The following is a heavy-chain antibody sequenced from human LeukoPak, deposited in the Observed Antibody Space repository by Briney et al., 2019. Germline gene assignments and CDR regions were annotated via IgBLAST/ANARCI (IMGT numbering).Heavy chain of an antibody. Sequence: GGSLRLSRAASGFTFSSHAMSWVRQAPGKGLEWVSAISGSGGSTYYADSVKGRFTISRDNSKNTLYLQMNSLRAEDTAVYYCAIDTILTGYSFIAEDYWGQGTLVTVSS. J-gene: IGHJ4*02. CDR2: ISGSGGST. CDR3: AIDTILTGYSFIAEDY. D-gene: IGHD3-9*01. V-gene: IGHV3-23*01. CDR1: GFTFSSHA.